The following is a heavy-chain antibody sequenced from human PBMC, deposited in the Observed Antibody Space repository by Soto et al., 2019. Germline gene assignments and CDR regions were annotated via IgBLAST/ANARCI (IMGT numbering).Heavy chain of an antibody. Sequence: QVQLVQSGAEVKKPGASVKVSCNASGYTFTSYGISWVRQAPGQGLEWMGWISAYNGNTNYAQKLQGRVTMTTDTSPSTAYMELRSLRSDDPAVYYCARRVLSYYDSSGYNWFDPWDQGTLVTDSS. D-gene: IGHD3-22*01. CDR2: ISAYNGNT. CDR3: ARRVLSYYDSSGYNWFDP. CDR1: GYTFTSYG. J-gene: IGHJ5*02. V-gene: IGHV1-18*04.